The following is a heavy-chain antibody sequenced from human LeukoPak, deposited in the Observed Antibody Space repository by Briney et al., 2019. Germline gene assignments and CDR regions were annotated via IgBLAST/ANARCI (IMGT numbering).Heavy chain of an antibody. D-gene: IGHD2-2*01. V-gene: IGHV3-53*01. CDR3: GGSAAHYYYMDV. J-gene: IGHJ6*03. CDR2: IYSDGTT. CDR1: GLTVSRNY. Sequence: GGSLRLSCAASGLTVSRNYMSWVRQAPGMGLEWVSIIYSDGTTYYVDSVKGRFTISRDNSKNTLYLQMNSLRAEDTAVYYCGGSAAHYYYMDVWGKGTTVTVSS.